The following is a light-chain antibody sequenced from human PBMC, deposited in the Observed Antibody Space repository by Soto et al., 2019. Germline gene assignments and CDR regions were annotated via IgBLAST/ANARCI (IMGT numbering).Light chain of an antibody. CDR1: QSISTY. CDR2: GAS. Sequence: EIVMTQSPATLSVSPGERATLSCRASQSISTYLAWYQQKPGQAPRLLIYGASTRATGVPVRFSGSGSGTDFTLSIGSLQSEDFAVYYCQQYNNWLGLTFGGGTKVEIK. J-gene: IGKJ4*01. V-gene: IGKV3-15*01. CDR3: QQYNNWLGLT.